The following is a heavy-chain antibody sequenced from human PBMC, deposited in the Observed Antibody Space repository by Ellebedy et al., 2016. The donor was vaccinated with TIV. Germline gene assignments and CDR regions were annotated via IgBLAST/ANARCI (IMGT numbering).Heavy chain of an antibody. J-gene: IGHJ3*02. V-gene: IGHV3-48*01. CDR2: ISSSSSTI. Sequence: PGGSLRLSCAASGFTFSSYSMNWVRQAPGKGLEWVSYISSSSSTIYYADSVKGRFTISRDNAKNSLYLQMHRLTVEDTAVYYALRGGMDGSAYDPIWGQGTMVTVSS. CDR1: GFTFSSYS. CDR3: LRGGMDGSAYDPI. D-gene: IGHD3-16*01.